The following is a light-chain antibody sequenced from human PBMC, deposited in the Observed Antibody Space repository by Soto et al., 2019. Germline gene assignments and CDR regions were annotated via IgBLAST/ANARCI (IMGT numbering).Light chain of an antibody. CDR1: QSVSRY. Sequence: EIVLTQSPATLSLSPGERATLSCRASQSVSRYLAWYQQKPGQAPRLLFYDASNRATGIPARFSGSGSGTDFPLTISSLEPEDFAVYYCQQRSNWPLTFGGGTKVEIK. J-gene: IGKJ4*01. V-gene: IGKV3-11*01. CDR2: DAS. CDR3: QQRSNWPLT.